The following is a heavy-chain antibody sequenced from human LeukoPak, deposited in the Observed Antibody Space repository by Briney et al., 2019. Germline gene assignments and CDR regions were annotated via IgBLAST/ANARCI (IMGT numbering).Heavy chain of an antibody. Sequence: PTGGSLRLSCAASGFTVSSNYMSWVRQAPGKGLEWVSVIYSGGSTYYADSVKGRFTISRDDSKNTLYLQMNSLRAEDTAVYYCARATYYYAPDYWGQGTLVTVSS. CDR1: GFTVSSNY. V-gene: IGHV3-66*02. CDR3: ARATYYYAPDY. J-gene: IGHJ4*02. D-gene: IGHD3-10*01. CDR2: IYSGGST.